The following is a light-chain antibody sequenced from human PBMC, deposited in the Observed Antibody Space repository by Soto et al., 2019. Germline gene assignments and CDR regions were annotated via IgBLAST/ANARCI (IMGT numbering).Light chain of an antibody. Sequence: EVVMTQSPATLSVSPGERATLSCRASQGVGTNLAWYQQKPGKAPRLLIYGSSTRATGIPARLSGSGSGTELTITITSLQSEDFAVYYCQQFDMWPLTFGGGTKVDIK. CDR2: GSS. J-gene: IGKJ4*01. CDR1: QGVGTN. V-gene: IGKV3-15*01. CDR3: QQFDMWPLT.